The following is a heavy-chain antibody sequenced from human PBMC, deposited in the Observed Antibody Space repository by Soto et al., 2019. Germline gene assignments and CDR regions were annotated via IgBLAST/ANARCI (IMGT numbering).Heavy chain of an antibody. CDR1: GASVSSNSSA. V-gene: IGHV6-1*01. J-gene: IGHJ6*02. CDR2: TYYRSKWYN. D-gene: IGHD1-1*01. CDR3: ARGELEPYGMDV. Sequence: SQTLSLTCAISGASVSSNSSAWNWIRQSPSRGLEWLGRTYYRSKWYNDYAVSVKSRITINPDTSKNQFSLQLNSVTPEDTAVYYCARGELEPYGMDVWGQGTTVTVSS.